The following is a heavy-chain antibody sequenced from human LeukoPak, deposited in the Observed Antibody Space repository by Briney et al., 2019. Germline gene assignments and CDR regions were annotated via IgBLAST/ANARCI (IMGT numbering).Heavy chain of an antibody. J-gene: IGHJ5*02. CDR1: GGSFSGYY. CDR2: ISHSGST. Sequence: SETLSLTCAVYGGSFSGYYWRWIRQPPGKGLEWIGEISHSGSTNYNPSLKSRVNISVDTSNNQFSLKLSSVTAADTAVYYCARGRRSGPGGYYRACWFDPWGQGTLVTVSS. CDR3: ARGRRSGPGGYYRACWFDP. V-gene: IGHV4-34*01. D-gene: IGHD3-10*01.